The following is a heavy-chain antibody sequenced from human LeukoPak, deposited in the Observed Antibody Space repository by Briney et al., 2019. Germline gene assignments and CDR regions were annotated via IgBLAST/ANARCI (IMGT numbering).Heavy chain of an antibody. J-gene: IGHJ3*02. CDR1: GFTFSNYW. CDR3: ARDFYGDYALSAFDI. CDR2: IKQDGSEK. V-gene: IGHV3-7*01. D-gene: IGHD4-17*01. Sequence: GGSLRLSCAASGFTFSNYWMSWVRQAPGKGLEWVANIKQDGSEKYYVDSVKGRFSISRDNAKNSLYLQMNSLRAEDTAVYYCARDFYGDYALSAFDIWGQGTKVTVSS.